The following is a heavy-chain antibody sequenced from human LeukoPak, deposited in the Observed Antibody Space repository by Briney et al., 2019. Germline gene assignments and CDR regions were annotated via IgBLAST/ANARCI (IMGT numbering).Heavy chain of an antibody. J-gene: IGHJ5*02. V-gene: IGHV4-38-2*01. D-gene: IGHD3-3*01. Sequence: SETLSLTCAVSGYSISSGYYWGWIRHPPGKGLEWIGSIYHSGSTYYNPSLKSRVTISVDTSKNQFSLKLSSVTAADTAVYYCARILNVLRFLEWLLGEFDPWGQGTLVTVSS. CDR3: ARILNVLRFLEWLLGEFDP. CDR2: IYHSGST. CDR1: GYSISSGYY.